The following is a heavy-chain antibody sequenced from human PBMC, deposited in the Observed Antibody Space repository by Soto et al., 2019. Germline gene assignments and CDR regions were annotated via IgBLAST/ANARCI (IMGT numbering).Heavy chain of an antibody. D-gene: IGHD5-12*01. Sequence: RLECTFSGLAFNKNEGGGGLIRQPPGKALEWLALIFWNDDERYSPSLNSRLTITKDTSKNQVVLTMTNMDPVDTSSYYCVQTGYSNAAFAYRVRRTLVTVSS. CDR3: VQTGYSNAAFAY. J-gene: IGHJ4*01. V-gene: IGHV2-5*01. CDR1: GLAFNKNEGG. CDR2: IFWNDDE.